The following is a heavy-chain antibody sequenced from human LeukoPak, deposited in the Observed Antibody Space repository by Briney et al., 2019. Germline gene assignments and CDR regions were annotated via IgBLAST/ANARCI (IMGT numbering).Heavy chain of an antibody. V-gene: IGHV1-18*01. D-gene: IGHD5-12*01. CDR1: GYTFNLYG. J-gene: IGHJ6*03. CDR3: WRGGLRRKVYYYMDV. CDR2: ISGFNGHT. Sequence: ASVKVSCKASGYTFNLYGVNWVRQAPGQGLEWMGWISGFNGHTKYAQNLQDRVTMTTDTSTSTAYIELKSLITDDNAVYYCWRGGLRRKVYYYMDVWGKGTTVTVSS.